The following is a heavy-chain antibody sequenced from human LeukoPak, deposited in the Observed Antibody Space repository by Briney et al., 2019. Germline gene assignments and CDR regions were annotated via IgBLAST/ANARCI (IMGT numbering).Heavy chain of an antibody. D-gene: IGHD4-17*01. CDR2: ITGSGDST. CDR3: AKASYGTSWNFDL. Sequence: GGSLRLSCAASGFTFSNYAMSWVRQPPGKGLEWVSAITGSGDSTYYADSVKGRFTNSRDNAKNTLYLQMNSLTAEDTAVYYCAKASYGTSWNFDLWGRGTLVTVSS. V-gene: IGHV3-23*01. J-gene: IGHJ2*01. CDR1: GFTFSNYA.